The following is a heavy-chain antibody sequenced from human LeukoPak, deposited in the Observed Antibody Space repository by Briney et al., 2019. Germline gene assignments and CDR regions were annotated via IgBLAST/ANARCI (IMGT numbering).Heavy chain of an antibody. CDR2: VTGSGGET. V-gene: IGHV3-23*01. J-gene: IGHJ4*02. CDR1: GFTFSNFV. Sequence: GGSLRLSCAATGFTFSNFVMRWVRQAPGKGLEWVSTVTGSGGETYYADSVQGRFTISRDNSKNTLYLQMNSLRADDTAVYYCARVNSDWFFDYWGQGTLVTVSS. D-gene: IGHD3-9*01. CDR3: ARVNSDWFFDY.